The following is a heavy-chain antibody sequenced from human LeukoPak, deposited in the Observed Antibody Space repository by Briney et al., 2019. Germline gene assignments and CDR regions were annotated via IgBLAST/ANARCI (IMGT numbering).Heavy chain of an antibody. Sequence: GGSLRLSCAASGFTFSSYAMHWVRQAPGKGLEWVAVISYDGSNKYYADSVKGRFTISRDNPKNTLYLQMNSLRAEDTAVYYCAGDLYRYTSSSAFDCWGQGTLVTVSS. V-gene: IGHV3-30-3*01. CDR3: AGDLYRYTSSSAFDC. D-gene: IGHD6-6*01. CDR2: ISYDGSNK. J-gene: IGHJ4*02. CDR1: GFTFSSYA.